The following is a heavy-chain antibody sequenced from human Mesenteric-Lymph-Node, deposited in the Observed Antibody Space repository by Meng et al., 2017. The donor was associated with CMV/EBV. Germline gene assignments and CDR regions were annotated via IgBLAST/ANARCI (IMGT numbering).Heavy chain of an antibody. V-gene: IGHV3-23*01. D-gene: IGHD2-21*01. CDR2: ISGGADST. Sequence: ETLSLTCAASGFTFKFYAMSWVRQAPGKGLEWVSTISGGADSTFYADSMNGRFTISRDNSKNTLYLQMNSLRVEDTAVYYCAKADCGGAGCKLIDYWGQGTLVTVSS. CDR1: GFTFKFYA. CDR3: AKADCGGAGCKLIDY. J-gene: IGHJ4*02.